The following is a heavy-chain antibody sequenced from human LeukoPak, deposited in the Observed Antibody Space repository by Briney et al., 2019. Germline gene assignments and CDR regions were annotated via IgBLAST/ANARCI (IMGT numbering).Heavy chain of an antibody. CDR3: ARDDWLVPAAMMGADY. Sequence: ASVKVSCKASGGTFSNYPFSWVRQAPGQGLEWMGWISAYNGNTKYAQKFQGRVTMTTDTYTSTAHMELRSLRSDDTAVYYCARDDWLVPAAMMGADYWGQGTLVTVSS. CDR1: GGTFSNYP. D-gene: IGHD2-2*01. J-gene: IGHJ4*02. CDR2: ISAYNGNT. V-gene: IGHV1-18*01.